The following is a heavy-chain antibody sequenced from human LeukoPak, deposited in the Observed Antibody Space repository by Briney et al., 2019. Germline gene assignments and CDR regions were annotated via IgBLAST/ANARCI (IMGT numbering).Heavy chain of an antibody. CDR2: IYSSGNT. CDR3: ARHSGLRSPFDP. J-gene: IGHJ5*02. V-gene: IGHV4-39*01. D-gene: IGHD3-3*01. Sequence: SETLSLTCTVSGGSISTTNYYWGWIRRPPGRDLEWIGSIYSSGNTYYNPSLESRVTISVDTSKDQLSLKLTSATAADTSVYYCARHSGLRSPFDPWGQGTLVTVSS. CDR1: GGSISTTNYY.